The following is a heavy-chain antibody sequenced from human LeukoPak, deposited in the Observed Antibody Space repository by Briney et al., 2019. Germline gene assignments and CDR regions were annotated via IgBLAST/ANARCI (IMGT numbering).Heavy chain of an antibody. D-gene: IGHD7-27*01. CDR2: INPSNGGT. J-gene: IGHJ4*03. Sequence: ASVTDTLMATGYTYTRYAMHWVRQAPGQGLEWMGWINPSNGGTNFAQKFQGRVTMTRDTSISTAYMELNRLTSDDTALYSCASDPKLGYWGHGTPVTLSS. V-gene: IGHV1-2*02. CDR3: ASDPKLGY. CDR1: GYTYTRYA.